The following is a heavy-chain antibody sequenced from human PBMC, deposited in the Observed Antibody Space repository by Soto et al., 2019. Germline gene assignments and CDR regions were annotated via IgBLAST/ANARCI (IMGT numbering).Heavy chain of an antibody. D-gene: IGHD2-15*01. CDR3: ARDRRLFDYYYYGMDV. J-gene: IGHJ6*02. CDR1: GGTFSSYA. CDR2: IIPIFGTA. Sequence: ASVKVSCKASGGTFSSYAISWVRQAPGQGLEWMGGIIPIFGTANYAQKFQGRVTITADESTSTAYMELSSLRSEDTAVYYFARDRRLFDYYYYGMDVWGQGTTVTVSS. V-gene: IGHV1-69*13.